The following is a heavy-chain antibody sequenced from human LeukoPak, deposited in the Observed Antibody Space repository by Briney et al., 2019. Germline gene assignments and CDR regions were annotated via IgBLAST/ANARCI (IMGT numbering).Heavy chain of an antibody. CDR1: GGTFSSYA. CDR3: ARGKGSTGYYYYYMDV. V-gene: IGHV1-69*13. J-gene: IGHJ6*03. CDR2: IIPIFGTA. Sequence: SVKVSCKASGGTFSSYAISWVRQAPGQGLEWMGGIIPIFGTANYAQKFQGRVTITADESTSTAYMELSSLRSEDTAVYYCARGKGSTGYYYYYMDVWGKGTTVTVSS. D-gene: IGHD3-10*01.